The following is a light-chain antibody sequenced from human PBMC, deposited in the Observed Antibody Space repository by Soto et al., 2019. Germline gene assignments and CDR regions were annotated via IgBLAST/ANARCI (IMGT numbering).Light chain of an antibody. CDR1: QSAGNF. Sequence: EIVMTQSPATLSVSPGETASLSCRASQSAGNFLAWYQQKPGQAPRLLIYGASTRATGIPARFSGSGSGTEFTLTISSLQSEDFAVYCCQQFGSSVTFGQGTRLEI. CDR3: QQFGSSVT. V-gene: IGKV3-15*01. J-gene: IGKJ5*01. CDR2: GAS.